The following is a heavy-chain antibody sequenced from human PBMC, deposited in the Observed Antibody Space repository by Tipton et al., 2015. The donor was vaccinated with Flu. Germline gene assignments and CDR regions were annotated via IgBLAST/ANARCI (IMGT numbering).Heavy chain of an antibody. CDR3: ARVSSKSALDWLGGWNDAFDI. J-gene: IGHJ3*02. Sequence: GSLRLSCAAAGFTFSSFSTTWVRQAPWKGLEWVSSISSSGSYIYYADSGKGRFTISRDNAKNSLYLQMTSLRAEDTAVYYCARVSSKSALDWLGGWNDAFDIWGQGTMVTVSS. CDR2: ISSSGSYI. CDR1: GFTFSSFS. V-gene: IGHV3-21*01. D-gene: IGHD3-9*01.